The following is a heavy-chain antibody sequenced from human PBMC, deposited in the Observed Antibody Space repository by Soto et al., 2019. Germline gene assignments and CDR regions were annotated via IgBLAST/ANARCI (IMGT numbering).Heavy chain of an antibody. Sequence: GGSLRLSCAASVXTFDDYGMSWVRQAPGKGLEWVSDINWNGGSTAYADSVKGRFTISRDSAKDSLYLEMNSLRAEDTAFYYCARGLNYDVLSGLDYWGQGTLVTVSS. D-gene: IGHD3-3*01. J-gene: IGHJ4*02. V-gene: IGHV3-20*04. CDR1: VXTFDDYG. CDR3: ARGLNYDVLSGLDY. CDR2: INWNGGST.